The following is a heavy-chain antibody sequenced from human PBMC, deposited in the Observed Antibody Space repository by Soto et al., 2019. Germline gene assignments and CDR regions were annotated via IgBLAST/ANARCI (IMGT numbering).Heavy chain of an antibody. V-gene: IGHV4-39*01. J-gene: IGHJ2*01. CDR3: ARQRRTERFWFLDL. CDR2: VYYSGNT. CDR1: GGSIGSSSYY. D-gene: IGHD3-3*01. Sequence: QLQLQESGPGLVKPSETLSLTCTVSGGSIGSSSYYWGWIRQPPGKGLEWIGSVYYSGNTYFDPSLKSRVTISVDTSKNQFSLKLSSVTATDTAVYYCARQRRTERFWFLDLWGRGTLVTVSS.